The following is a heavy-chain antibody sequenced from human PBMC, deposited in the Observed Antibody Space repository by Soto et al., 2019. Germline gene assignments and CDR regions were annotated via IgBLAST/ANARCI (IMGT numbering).Heavy chain of an antibody. CDR2: IYHSGNT. D-gene: IGHD2-15*01. CDR1: GSSINGYY. V-gene: IGHV4-59*08. CDR3: ARRHVVMVAAIRGDALDI. Sequence: SETLSLTCAVSGSSINGYYWTWIRQSPGKGLEWIGFIYHSGNTNYNPSLKSRVAISLDTSKNYFSLKLSSVTAADTAVYYCARRHVVMVAAIRGDALDIWGQGTMVTVSS. J-gene: IGHJ3*02.